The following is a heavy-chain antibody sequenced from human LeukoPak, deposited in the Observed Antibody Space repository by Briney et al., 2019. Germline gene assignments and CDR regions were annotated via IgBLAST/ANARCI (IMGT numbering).Heavy chain of an antibody. J-gene: IGHJ3*02. Sequence: SSQTLSLTCTVSGDSISSGDYYWSWIRQPAGKGLEWIGRISSSGSTNYNPSLKSRVTISVDTSKNQFSLKLSSVTAADTAVYYCARDPPLQSYFDGMDAFDIWGQGTMVTVSS. CDR2: ISSSGST. CDR3: ARDPPLQSYFDGMDAFDI. D-gene: IGHD1-26*01. V-gene: IGHV4-61*02. CDR1: GDSISSGDYY.